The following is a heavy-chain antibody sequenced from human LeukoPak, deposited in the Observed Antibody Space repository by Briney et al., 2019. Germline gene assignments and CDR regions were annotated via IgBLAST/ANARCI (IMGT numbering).Heavy chain of an antibody. CDR1: GYAFTSYY. CDR3: ARGGGSGSYLLLDY. CDR2: INPSGGST. V-gene: IGHV1-46*01. J-gene: IGHJ4*02. D-gene: IGHD1-26*01. Sequence: GASVTLACTASGYAFTSYYMHWVRQAPGQGLEWMGIINPSGGSTSYAQRFQGRVTMTRDMSTSTVYMELSSLRSEDTAVYYCARGGGSGSYLLLDYWGQGTLVTVSS.